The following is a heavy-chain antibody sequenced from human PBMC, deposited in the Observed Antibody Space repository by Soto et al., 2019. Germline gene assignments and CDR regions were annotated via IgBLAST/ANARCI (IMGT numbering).Heavy chain of an antibody. Sequence: QVQLVESGGVVVQPGRSLRLSCAASGFTFSNYGMHWVRQAPGKGLEWVAVIWDDGKQKYYVDSVKGRFTISRDNSENTMFLQMNSLTAEDTAVYYCVRGGKTAGAFDIWGQGTMVTVSS. CDR1: GFTFSNYG. D-gene: IGHD3-16*01. J-gene: IGHJ3*02. CDR2: IWDDGKQK. V-gene: IGHV3-33*01. CDR3: VRGGKTAGAFDI.